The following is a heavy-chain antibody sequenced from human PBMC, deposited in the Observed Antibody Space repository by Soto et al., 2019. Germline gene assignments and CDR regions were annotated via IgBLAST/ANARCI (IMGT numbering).Heavy chain of an antibody. CDR3: ARERTNYDSGFDP. CDR1: GFTFSSYA. V-gene: IGHV3-23*01. J-gene: IGHJ5*02. CDR2: ISSSGGST. D-gene: IGHD3-3*01. Sequence: GGSLRLSCAASGFTFSSYAMSWVRQAPGKGLEWVSAISSSGGSTYYADSVKGRFTISRDNAKNTLYLQMNSLRAEDTAVYYCARERTNYDSGFDPWGQGTLVTVSS.